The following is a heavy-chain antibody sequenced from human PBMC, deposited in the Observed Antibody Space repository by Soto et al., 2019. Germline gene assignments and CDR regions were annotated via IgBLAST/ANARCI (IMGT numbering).Heavy chain of an antibody. J-gene: IGHJ5*02. CDR1: GGSISSYY. CDR2: IYTSGST. Sequence: ETLSLTCTVSGGSISSYYWSWIRQPAGKGLEWIGRIYTSGSTNYNPSLKSRVTMSVDTSKNQFSLKLSSVTAADTAVYYCARDLVSRDFWSGYYTDWFDPWGQGTLVTVSS. V-gene: IGHV4-4*07. D-gene: IGHD3-3*01. CDR3: ARDLVSRDFWSGYYTDWFDP.